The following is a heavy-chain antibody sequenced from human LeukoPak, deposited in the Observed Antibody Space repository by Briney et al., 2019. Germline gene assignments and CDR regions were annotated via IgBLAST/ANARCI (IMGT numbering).Heavy chain of an antibody. D-gene: IGHD4-17*01. V-gene: IGHV3-30*03. CDR3: ARDRSYGDFAWGY. CDR1: GFTFSIYG. CDR2: ISYNGNDK. J-gene: IGHJ4*02. Sequence: PGGSLRLACVGSGFTFSIYGMHWVRQAPGKGLEWATFISYNGNDKYYADSVKGRFTISRDNSKNTLYMQMNSLRAEDTAVYYCARDRSYGDFAWGYWGQGTLVTVSS.